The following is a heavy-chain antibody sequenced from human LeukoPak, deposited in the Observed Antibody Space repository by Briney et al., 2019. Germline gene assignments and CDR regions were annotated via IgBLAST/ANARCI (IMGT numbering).Heavy chain of an antibody. CDR3: ARDTDYPFVVVPFDY. Sequence: PGGSLRLSCAASGFTFSSYWMSWVRQAPGKGLEWVANIKQDGSEKYYVDSVKGRFTISRDNAKNSLYLQMNSLRAEDTAVYYCARDTDYPFVVVPFDYWGQGTLVTVSS. CDR2: IKQDGSEK. V-gene: IGHV3-7*01. J-gene: IGHJ4*02. D-gene: IGHD2-2*01. CDR1: GFTFSSYW.